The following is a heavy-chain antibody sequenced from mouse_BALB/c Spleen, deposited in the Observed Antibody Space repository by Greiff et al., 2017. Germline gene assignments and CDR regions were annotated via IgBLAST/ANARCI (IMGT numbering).Heavy chain of an antibody. CDR3: ARSITTVDYYAMDY. CDR1: GFTFSSFG. J-gene: IGHJ4*01. CDR2: ISSGSSTI. V-gene: IGHV5-17*02. D-gene: IGHD1-1*01. Sequence: EVKLVESGGGLVQPGGSRKLSCAASGFTFSSFGMHWVRQAPEKGLEWVAYISSGSSTIYYADTVKGRFTISRDNPKNTLFLQMTSLRSEDTAMYYCARSITTVDYYAMDYWGQGTSVTVSP.